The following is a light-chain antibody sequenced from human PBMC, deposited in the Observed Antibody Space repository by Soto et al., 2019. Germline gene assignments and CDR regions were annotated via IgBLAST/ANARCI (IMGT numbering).Light chain of an antibody. J-gene: IGKJ1*01. Sequence: EIVLTQSPGTLSLSPGERATLSCRASQSVSSSYLAWYQQKPGQAPRLLIYGASSRATGITDRFSGSGSGTDFTLTISRLEPEDFAVYYCQQYGSSSWTFGQGPKVEIK. V-gene: IGKV3-20*01. CDR3: QQYGSSSWT. CDR1: QSVSSSY. CDR2: GAS.